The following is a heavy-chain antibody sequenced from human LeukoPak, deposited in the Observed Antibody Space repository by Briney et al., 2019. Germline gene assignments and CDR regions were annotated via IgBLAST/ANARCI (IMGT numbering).Heavy chain of an antibody. CDR1: GGTFSSYA. CDR2: IIPIFGTA. J-gene: IGHJ5*02. V-gene: IGHV1-69*05. D-gene: IGHD6-13*01. CDR3: ARGYSSSWYRIGWFDP. Sequence: ASVKVSCKASGGTFSSYAISWVRQAPGQGLEWMGRIIPIFGTANYAQKFRGRVTITTDESTSTAYMELSSLRSEDTAVYYCARGYSSSWYRIGWFDPWGQGTLVTVSS.